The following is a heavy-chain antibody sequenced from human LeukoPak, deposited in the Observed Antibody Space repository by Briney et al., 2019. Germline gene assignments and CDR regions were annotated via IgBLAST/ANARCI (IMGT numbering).Heavy chain of an antibody. CDR2: ISYDGSNK. Sequence: PGRSLRLSCAASGFTFSSYAMHWVRQAPGKGLEWVAVISYDGSNKYYADSVKGRFTISRDNSKNTLYLQMNSLRAEDTAVYYCARAHGGTYYYDSSGYCDYWGQGTLATVSS. D-gene: IGHD3-22*01. V-gene: IGHV3-30-3*01. CDR3: ARAHGGTYYYDSSGYCDY. J-gene: IGHJ4*02. CDR1: GFTFSSYA.